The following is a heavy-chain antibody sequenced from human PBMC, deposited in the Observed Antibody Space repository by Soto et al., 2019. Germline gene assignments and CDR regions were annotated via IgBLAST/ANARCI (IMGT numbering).Heavy chain of an antibody. CDR1: GFTFSYYW. Sequence: EVQLVESGGGLVQPGESLRLSCAASGFTFSYYWMHWVRQAPGKGLVWVSRIHSDGSSTTYADSVKGRFTISRDNARNTLYLQMNSLRAEYTAVYYCARGDRGAFDLWGQGTVVTVSS. V-gene: IGHV3-74*01. CDR2: IHSDGSST. J-gene: IGHJ3*01. CDR3: ARGDRGAFDL. D-gene: IGHD1-26*01.